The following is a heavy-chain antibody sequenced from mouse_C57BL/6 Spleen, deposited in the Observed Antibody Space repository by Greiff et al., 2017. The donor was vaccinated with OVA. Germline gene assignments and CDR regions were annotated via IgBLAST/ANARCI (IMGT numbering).Heavy chain of an antibody. D-gene: IGHD2-1*01. CDR1: GYTFTEYT. J-gene: IGHJ4*01. Sequence: VKLMESGAELVKPGASVKLSCKASGYTFTEYTIHWVKQRSGQGLEWIGWFYPGSGSIKYNEKFKDKATLTADTSSSTVYMELSRLTSEDSAVYFCARHGSTMVTTLYYYAMDYWGQGTSVTVSS. CDR3: ARHGSTMVTTLYYYAMDY. V-gene: IGHV1-62-2*01. CDR2: FYPGSGSI.